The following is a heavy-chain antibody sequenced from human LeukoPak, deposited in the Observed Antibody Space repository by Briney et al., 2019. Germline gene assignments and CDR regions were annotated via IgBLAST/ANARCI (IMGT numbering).Heavy chain of an antibody. V-gene: IGHV3-74*01. CDR1: GFAFSNNW. CDR3: AKDSRGGSSWYGGTYNWFDP. D-gene: IGHD6-13*01. J-gene: IGHJ5*02. CDR2: INGDGGGA. Sequence: GGSLRLSCAASGFAFSNNWMQWVRQAPGQGLVWVSRINGDGGGASYADSVKGRFTISRDNSKNTLYLQMNSLRAEDTAVYYCAKDSRGGSSWYGGTYNWFDPWGQGTLVTVSS.